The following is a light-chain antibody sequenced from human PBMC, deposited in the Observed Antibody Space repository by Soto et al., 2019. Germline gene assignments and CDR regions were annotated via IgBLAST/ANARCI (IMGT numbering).Light chain of an antibody. CDR3: SSYAGSNNLV. J-gene: IGLJ2*01. CDR1: RSDVAGYNY. CDR2: DVT. V-gene: IGLV2-8*01. Sequence: QSALTQPASVSGSPGQSITISCTGTRSDVAGYNYVSWYQHHPGKAPKLLISDVTKRPSWVPDRFSGSKSGSTASLTISELQAEDEADYYCSSYAGSNNLVFGGGTKLTVL.